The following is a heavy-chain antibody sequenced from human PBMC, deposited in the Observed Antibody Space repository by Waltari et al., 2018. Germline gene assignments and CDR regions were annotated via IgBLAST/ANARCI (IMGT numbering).Heavy chain of an antibody. CDR2: IYYSGST. J-gene: IGHJ5*02. V-gene: IGHV4-59*01. Sequence: QVQLQASGPGLVTPSETLSLTCPVSGGSIRSFYWRCTRHPPGKGLEWIGYIYYSGSTNYNPYLKSRVTLSVDTSKNQFSLKLSSVTAADTAVYYCARRADCSSTSCPNWFDPWGQGTLVTVSS. D-gene: IGHD2-2*01. CDR3: ARRADCSSTSCPNWFDP. CDR1: GGSIRSFY.